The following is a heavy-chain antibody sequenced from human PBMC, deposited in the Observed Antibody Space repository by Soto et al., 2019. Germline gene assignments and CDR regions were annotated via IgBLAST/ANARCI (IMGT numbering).Heavy chain of an antibody. CDR3: ARRLISSSSSLGYFDY. CDR1: GGSISSSSYY. Sequence: KPSETLSLTCTVSGGSISSSSYYWGWIRQPPGKGLEWIGSIYYSGSTYYNPSLKSRVTISVDTSKNQFSLKLSSVTAADTAVYYCARRLISSSSSLGYFDYWGQGTLVTVSS. CDR2: IYYSGST. V-gene: IGHV4-39*01. J-gene: IGHJ4*02. D-gene: IGHD6-6*01.